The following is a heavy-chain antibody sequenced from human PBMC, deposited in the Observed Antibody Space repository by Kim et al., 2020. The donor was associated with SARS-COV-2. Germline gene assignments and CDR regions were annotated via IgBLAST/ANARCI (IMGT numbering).Heavy chain of an antibody. D-gene: IGHD2-2*01. CDR3: ARDEGDCSSTSCYGNFDY. J-gene: IGHJ4*02. Sequence: GGSLRLSCAASGFTFSSYAMHWVRQAPGKGLEWVAVISYDGSNKYYADSVKGRFTISRDNSKNTLYLQMNSLRAEDTAVYYCARDEGDCSSTSCYGNFDYWGQGTLVTVSS. CDR1: GFTFSSYA. CDR2: ISYDGSNK. V-gene: IGHV3-30*04.